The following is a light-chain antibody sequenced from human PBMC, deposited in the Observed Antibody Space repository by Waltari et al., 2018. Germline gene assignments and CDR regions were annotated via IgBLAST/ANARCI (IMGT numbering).Light chain of an antibody. V-gene: IGLV2-14*04. CDR1: SSDVGGYNF. CDR2: DVS. Sequence: TISCTGTSSDVGGYNFVSWYQQHPGKAPKLIIYDVSNRPSGVSNRFSGSKSGNTASLTISGLQAEDEADYYCSSYTSSSTLVVFGGGTKLTVL. CDR3: SSYTSSSTLVV. J-gene: IGLJ2*01.